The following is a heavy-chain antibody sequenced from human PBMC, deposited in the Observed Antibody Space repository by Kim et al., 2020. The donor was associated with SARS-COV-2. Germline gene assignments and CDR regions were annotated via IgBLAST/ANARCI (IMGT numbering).Heavy chain of an antibody. D-gene: IGHD5-18*01. CDR3: ARDSVDTAMQEFWYFDL. J-gene: IGHJ2*01. Sequence: SVKVSCKASAGTFSNYAISWVRQAPGQGLEWMGGIIPMFRTPTYAQKFQGRVTITADESTSTAYMELTSLRSEDTAVYYCARDSVDTAMQEFWYFDLWGRGTLVMVSS. CDR1: AGTFSNYA. CDR2: IIPMFRTP. V-gene: IGHV1-69*13.